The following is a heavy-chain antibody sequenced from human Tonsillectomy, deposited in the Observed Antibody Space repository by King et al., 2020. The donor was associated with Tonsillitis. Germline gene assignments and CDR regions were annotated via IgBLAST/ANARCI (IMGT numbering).Heavy chain of an antibody. V-gene: IGHV4-39*01. Sequence: QLQESGPGLVKPSETLSLTCTVSGGSISSSSYYWGWIRQPPGKGLEWIGSIYYSGSTYYNPSLKSRVTISVATSKNQFSLKLSSVTAADTAVYYCARPNRILRFGENNWFDPWGQGTLVTVSS. CDR1: GGSISSSSYY. CDR3: ARPNRILRFGENNWFDP. J-gene: IGHJ5*02. CDR2: IYYSGST. D-gene: IGHD3-10*01.